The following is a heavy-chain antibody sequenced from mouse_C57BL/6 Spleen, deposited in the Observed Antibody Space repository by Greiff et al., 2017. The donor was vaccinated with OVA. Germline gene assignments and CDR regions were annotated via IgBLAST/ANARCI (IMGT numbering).Heavy chain of an antibody. CDR3: ARRGLRVYSFVY. V-gene: IGHV1-50*01. J-gene: IGHJ2*01. D-gene: IGHD2-4*01. CDR2: IDPSDSYT. Sequence: QVQLQQPGAELVKPGASVKLSCKASGYTFTSYWMQWVKQRPGQGLEWIGEIDPSDSYTNYNQKFKGKATLTVDTSSSTAYMQLSSLTSEDSAVYYCARRGLRVYSFVYWGQGTTLTVSS. CDR1: GYTFTSYW.